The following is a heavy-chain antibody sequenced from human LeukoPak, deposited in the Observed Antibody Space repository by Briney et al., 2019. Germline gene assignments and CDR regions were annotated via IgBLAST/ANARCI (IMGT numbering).Heavy chain of an antibody. V-gene: IGHV1-18*04. Sequence: ASVKVSCKASGYTFTSYGISWVRQAPGQGLEWMGWISAYNGNTNYAQKLQGRVTMTTDTSTSTAYMELRSLRSDDTAVYYCARVAYYGSGSSCFDPWGQRTLVTVSS. CDR3: ARVAYYGSGSSCFDP. D-gene: IGHD3-10*01. CDR1: GYTFTSYG. J-gene: IGHJ5*02. CDR2: ISAYNGNT.